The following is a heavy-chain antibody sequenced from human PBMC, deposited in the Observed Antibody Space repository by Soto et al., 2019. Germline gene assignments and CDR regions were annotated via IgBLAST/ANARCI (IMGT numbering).Heavy chain of an antibody. J-gene: IGHJ4*02. Sequence: EVQLVESGGGLVQPGGSLKLSCAASGFTFSGSAMHWVRQASGKGREWVGRIRSKANSYATAYAASVKGRFTISRDDSKNTAYLQMNSLKTEDTAVYYCTRPGYSSSRNGDYWGQGTLVTVSS. D-gene: IGHD6-13*01. CDR2: IRSKANSYAT. CDR1: GFTFSGSA. CDR3: TRPGYSSSRNGDY. V-gene: IGHV3-73*02.